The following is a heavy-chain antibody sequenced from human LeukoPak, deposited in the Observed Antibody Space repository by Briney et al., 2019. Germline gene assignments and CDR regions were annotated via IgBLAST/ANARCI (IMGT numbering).Heavy chain of an antibody. V-gene: IGHV3-48*02. Sequence: GGSLRLSCAASGFAFSSYNMNWARQAPGKGLEWISYIGSSGSPTHYADSVGGRFTISRDNAKNSLYLQMNSLRDEDTAVYFCARRPYSDTSGRLSDVWGQGTTVTVSS. CDR3: ARRPYSDTSGRLSDV. D-gene: IGHD3-22*01. CDR2: IGSSGSPT. CDR1: GFAFSSYN. J-gene: IGHJ6*02.